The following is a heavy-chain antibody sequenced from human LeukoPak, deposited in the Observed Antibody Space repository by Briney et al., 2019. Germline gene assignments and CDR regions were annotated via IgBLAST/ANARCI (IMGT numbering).Heavy chain of an antibody. CDR1: GGSINNYY. D-gene: IGHD3-10*01. J-gene: IGHJ4*02. CDR2: IYETGST. CDR3: ARFRISRGEFEELLYYFDY. Sequence: SETLSLTCTVSGGSINNYYWSWFRQPPGKGLEWIGYIYETGSTIYNPSLESRSTISIDTSKSLFSLRLISVTAADTAVYYCARFRISRGEFEELLYYFDYWGQGTLVTVSS. V-gene: IGHV4-59*01.